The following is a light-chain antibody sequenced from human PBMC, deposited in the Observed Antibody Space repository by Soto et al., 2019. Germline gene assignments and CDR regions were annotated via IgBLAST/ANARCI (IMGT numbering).Light chain of an antibody. J-gene: IGKJ2*01. V-gene: IGKV1-5*01. Sequence: DIQMTQSPSTLSASVGDRVNITCRASQRISSWLAWYQQKPGKAPNLLIYDASSLETAVPSRFSGSGSGTEFTLTFSSLQPDDFVTYYCQQYFSYPYTFGHGTKLEIK. CDR2: DAS. CDR1: QRISSW. CDR3: QQYFSYPYT.